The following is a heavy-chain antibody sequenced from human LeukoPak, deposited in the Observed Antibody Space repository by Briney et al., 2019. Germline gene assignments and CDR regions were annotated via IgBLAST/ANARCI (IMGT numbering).Heavy chain of an antibody. CDR3: AIVSDWTYASDY. D-gene: IGHD3/OR15-3a*01. Sequence: PSETLSLTCTVSGGSISSDRFYWTWVRQPAGKGLEWIGRIKGSITNYNPSLKSRVNISVDTSTNQFSLKLNSLTAADTAVYYWAIVSDWTYASDYWGQGTLVTVSS. J-gene: IGHJ4*02. V-gene: IGHV4-61*02. CDR2: IKGSIT. CDR1: GGSISSDRFY.